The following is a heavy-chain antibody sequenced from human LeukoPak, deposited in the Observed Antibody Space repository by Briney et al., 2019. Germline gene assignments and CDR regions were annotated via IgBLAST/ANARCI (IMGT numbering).Heavy chain of an antibody. Sequence: GASVKVSCKASGYTFTSYGISWVRQAPGQGLEWMGWISAYNGNTKKAQKFQGRVTMTTDTSTSTAYMELSSLRSEDTAVYYCAYQLPSPGWFDPWGQGTLVTVSS. D-gene: IGHD2-2*01. CDR1: GYTFTSYG. J-gene: IGHJ5*02. V-gene: IGHV1-18*01. CDR2: ISAYNGNT. CDR3: AYQLPSPGWFDP.